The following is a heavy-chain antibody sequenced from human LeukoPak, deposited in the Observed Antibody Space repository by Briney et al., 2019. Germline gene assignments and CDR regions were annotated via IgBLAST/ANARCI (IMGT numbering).Heavy chain of an antibody. V-gene: IGHV4-34*01. CDR2: INHSGRT. D-gene: IGHD2-2*01. J-gene: IGHJ6*02. CDR1: GGSSSDYF. CDR3: ARDVVVVPAAIHYGMDV. Sequence: WETLSLTCAVYGGSSSDYFWGWIRQPPGKGLEWIGEINHSGRTYYNPSLKSRVTISVDTSKNQFSLNLSSVTAADTAVYYCARDVVVVPAAIHYGMDVWGQGTTVTVSS.